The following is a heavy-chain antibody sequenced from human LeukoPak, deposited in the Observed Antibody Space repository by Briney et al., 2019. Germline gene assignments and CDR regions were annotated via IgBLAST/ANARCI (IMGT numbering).Heavy chain of an antibody. J-gene: IGHJ5*02. CDR3: ARGYSSGWRGAQHKDNWFDP. CDR1: GFTFSSYD. D-gene: IGHD6-19*01. V-gene: IGHV3-13*03. CDR2: IGTAGDT. Sequence: GGSLRLSCAACGFTFSSYDMHWVRQATGKGLEWVSAIGTAGDTYYPSSVKGQFTISRDNSKNTLYLQMNSLRAEDTAVYYCARGYSSGWRGAQHKDNWFDPWGQGTLVTVSS.